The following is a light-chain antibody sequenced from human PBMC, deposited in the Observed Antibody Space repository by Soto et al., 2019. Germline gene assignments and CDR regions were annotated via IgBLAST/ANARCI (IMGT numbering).Light chain of an antibody. J-gene: IGLJ3*02. Sequence: QLVLTQSPSASASLGASVKLTCTLSSGHSRYAIAWHQQQPEKGPRYLMKLNSDGSHTTGDGIPDRFSGSSSGAERYLIISSLQSEDEADYYCQTWGTGIWVFGGGTKVTVL. CDR1: SGHSRYA. V-gene: IGLV4-69*01. CDR3: QTWGTGIWV. CDR2: LNSDGSH.